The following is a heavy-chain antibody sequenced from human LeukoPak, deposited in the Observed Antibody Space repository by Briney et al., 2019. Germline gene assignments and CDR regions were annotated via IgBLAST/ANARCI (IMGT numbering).Heavy chain of an antibody. Sequence: GGSLRLSCAASGFTFSSYGIHWVRQAPGKGLEWVAVIGYDGSKKYYADSVKGRFTISRDNSKNTLYLPMNSLRVEDTAVYYCARDRGGYCSGGTCYPGLLSYSMDVWGKGTTVTVSS. D-gene: IGHD2-15*01. J-gene: IGHJ6*04. CDR2: IGYDGSKK. V-gene: IGHV3-33*01. CDR1: GFTFSSYG. CDR3: ARDRGGYCSGGTCYPGLLSYSMDV.